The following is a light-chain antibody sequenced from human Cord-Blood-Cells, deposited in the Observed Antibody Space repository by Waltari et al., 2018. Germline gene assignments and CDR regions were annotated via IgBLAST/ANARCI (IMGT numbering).Light chain of an antibody. V-gene: IGKV3-15*01. CDR2: GAS. Sequence: EIVMTQSPATLSVSPGERATLSCRASHSVSSNLAWYKQKPGQAPRLLIYGASTRATGIPARFSGIGSGTEFTLTISSLQSEDFAVYYCQQYNNWPPWTFGQGTKVEIK. J-gene: IGKJ1*01. CDR3: QQYNNWPPWT. CDR1: HSVSSN.